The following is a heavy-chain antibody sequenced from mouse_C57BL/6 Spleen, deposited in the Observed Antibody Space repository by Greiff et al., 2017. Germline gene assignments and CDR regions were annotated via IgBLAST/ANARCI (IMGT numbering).Heavy chain of an antibody. Sequence: VQLQQSGPELVKPGASVKISCKASGYAFSSSWMNWVKQRPGKGLEWIGRIYPGDGDTNYNGKFKGKATLTADKSSSTAYMQLSSLTSEDSAVYFCARGSIYYYGSSPLAYWGQGTLVTVSA. D-gene: IGHD1-1*01. J-gene: IGHJ3*01. CDR1: GYAFSSSW. CDR2: IYPGDGDT. CDR3: ARGSIYYYGSSPLAY. V-gene: IGHV1-82*01.